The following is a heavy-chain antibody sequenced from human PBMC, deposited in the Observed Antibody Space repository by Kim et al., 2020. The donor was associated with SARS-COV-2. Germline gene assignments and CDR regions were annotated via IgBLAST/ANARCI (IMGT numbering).Heavy chain of an antibody. CDR1: GYTFTSYA. Sequence: ASVKVSCKASGYTFTSYAMNWVRQAPGQGLEWMGWINTKTGNPTYAQGFTGRFVFSLDTSVSTAYLQISSLKAEDTAVYYCAREGGHGNYEFKEDFDYWGQGTLVTVSS. V-gene: IGHV7-4-1*02. CDR2: INTKTGNP. CDR3: AREGGHGNYEFKEDFDY. J-gene: IGHJ4*02. D-gene: IGHD4-4*01.